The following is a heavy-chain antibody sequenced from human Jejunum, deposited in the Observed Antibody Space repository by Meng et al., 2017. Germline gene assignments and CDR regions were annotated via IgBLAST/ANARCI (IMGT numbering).Heavy chain of an antibody. CDR2: IRSTGSDI. D-gene: IGHD2-15*01. Sequence: GESLKISCAASGFSFSDYYMSWIRQAPGRGHEWVSYIRSTGSDINYADSVKGRFTISRDNAKNSLDLQMNSLRDEDTAVYDGARRGGYYFDDWGQGTLVTVSS. CDR3: ARRGGYYFDD. J-gene: IGHJ4*02. CDR1: GFSFSDYY. V-gene: IGHV3-11*04.